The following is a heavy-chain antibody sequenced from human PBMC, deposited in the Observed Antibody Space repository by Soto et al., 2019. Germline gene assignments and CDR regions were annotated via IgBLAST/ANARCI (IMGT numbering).Heavy chain of an antibody. CDR2: ISSNGGST. Sequence: EVQLVESGGGLVQPGGSLRLSCAASGFTFSNYAMHWVRQAPGKGLEYVSAISSNGGSTYYANSVKGRFTISRDNSKNPLYLQMGSLRTEDMAVYYCARGRQHLVPPYFDYWGQGTLVTVSS. D-gene: IGHD6-13*01. V-gene: IGHV3-64*01. J-gene: IGHJ4*02. CDR3: ARGRQHLVPPYFDY. CDR1: GFTFSNYA.